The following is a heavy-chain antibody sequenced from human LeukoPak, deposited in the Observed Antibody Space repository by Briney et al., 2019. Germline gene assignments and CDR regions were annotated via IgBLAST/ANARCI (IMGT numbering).Heavy chain of an antibody. J-gene: IGHJ5*01. CDR2: INPDGSST. D-gene: IGHD3-16*01. Sequence: PGGSLRLSCAASGFTFSNHWMHWVRQAPGKGLAWVSRINPDGSSTSYADSVKGRFTISRDNAKNTLYLHMNSLRAEDTAVYYCVKDPGGFRDSCGQGTLVTVPS. CDR1: GFTFSNHW. V-gene: IGHV3-74*01. CDR3: VKDPGGFRDS.